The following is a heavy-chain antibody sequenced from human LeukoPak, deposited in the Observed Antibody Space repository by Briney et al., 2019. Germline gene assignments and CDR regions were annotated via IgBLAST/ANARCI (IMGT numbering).Heavy chain of an antibody. D-gene: IGHD4-11*01. J-gene: IGHJ4*02. V-gene: IGHV3-48*01. CDR2: ISSGSDAT. Sequence: GGSLRLSCAASGFTFSSYHLIWVRQAPGKGLECISYISSGSDATHYADSVKGRFAISRDNAKSLLYLQMNSLTAEDTAVYYCARVWQDYSNADYWGQGTLVTVSS. CDR3: ARVWQDYSNADY. CDR1: GFTFSSYH.